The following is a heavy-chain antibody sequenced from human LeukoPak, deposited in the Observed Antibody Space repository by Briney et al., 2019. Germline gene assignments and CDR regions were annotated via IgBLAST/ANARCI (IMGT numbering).Heavy chain of an antibody. Sequence: GGSLRLSCAASGFTFSSYEMNGVRQAPGKGLEGVSYISSSGSTIYYADSVKGRFTISRDNAKNSLYLQMNSLRAEDTAVYYCARDPPNSWPAFDYWGQGTLVTVSS. CDR1: GFTFSSYE. V-gene: IGHV3-48*03. CDR3: ARDPPNSWPAFDY. CDR2: ISSSGSTI. J-gene: IGHJ4*02. D-gene: IGHD6-13*01.